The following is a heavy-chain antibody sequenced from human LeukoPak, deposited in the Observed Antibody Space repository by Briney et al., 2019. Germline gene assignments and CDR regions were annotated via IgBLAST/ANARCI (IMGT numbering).Heavy chain of an antibody. CDR3: ARVFGGQWLENQIDY. Sequence: SSETLSLTCAVYGGSFSGYYWSWIRQPPGKGLEWIGEINHSGSTNYNPSLKSRVTISVDTSKNQFSLKLSSVTAADTAVYYCARVFGGQWLENQIDYWGQGTLVTVSS. D-gene: IGHD6-19*01. CDR1: GGSFSGYY. CDR2: INHSGST. J-gene: IGHJ4*02. V-gene: IGHV4-34*01.